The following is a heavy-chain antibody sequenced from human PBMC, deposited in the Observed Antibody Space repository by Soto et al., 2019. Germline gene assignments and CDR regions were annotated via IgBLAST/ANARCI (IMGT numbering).Heavy chain of an antibody. CDR3: ASSPQAGYSYGLTPVY. Sequence: QVQLVQSGAEVKKPGSSVKVSCKASGGTFSSYAISWVRQAPGQGLEWMGGIIPIFGTANYAQKFQGRVTITADESTSTAYMELSSLRSEGTAVYYCASSPQAGYSYGLTPVYWGQGTLVTVSS. J-gene: IGHJ4*02. V-gene: IGHV1-69*12. CDR2: IIPIFGTA. D-gene: IGHD5-18*01. CDR1: GGTFSSYA.